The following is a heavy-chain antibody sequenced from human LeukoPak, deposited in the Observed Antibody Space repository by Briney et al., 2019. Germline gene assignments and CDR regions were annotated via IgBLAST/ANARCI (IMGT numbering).Heavy chain of an antibody. D-gene: IGHD5-18*01. CDR1: GFSFSTYW. Sequence: GGSLRLSCAASGFSFSTYWMSWVRQAPGKGLEWVANINQDGTEKYYADSVKGRFTVSRDYAKTSLYLQMNSLRAEDTAVYYCARDLSGVTGYTYGRGIDYWGQGTLVTVSS. CDR2: INQDGTEK. V-gene: IGHV3-7*01. CDR3: ARDLSGVTGYTYGRGIDY. J-gene: IGHJ4*02.